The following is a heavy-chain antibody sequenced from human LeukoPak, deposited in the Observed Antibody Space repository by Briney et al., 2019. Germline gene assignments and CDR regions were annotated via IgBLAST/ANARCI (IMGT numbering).Heavy chain of an antibody. J-gene: IGHJ4*02. CDR3: ARVRYSSSWPANY. D-gene: IGHD6-13*01. CDR1: GFTVSSNY. V-gene: IGHV3-66*01. CDR2: IYSGGST. Sequence: PGGSLRLSCAASGFTVSSNYMSWVRQAPGKGLEWVSVIYSGGSTYYADSVEGRFTISRDNSKNTLYLQMNSLRAEDTAVYYCARVRYSSSWPANYWGQGTLVTVSS.